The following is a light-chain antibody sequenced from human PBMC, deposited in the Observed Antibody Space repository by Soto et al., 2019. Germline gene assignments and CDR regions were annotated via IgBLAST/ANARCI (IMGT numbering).Light chain of an antibody. V-gene: IGKV3-20*01. CDR2: GAS. CDR3: QQYGTSPRT. Sequence: EIVLTQSPGTLSLSPGERATLSCRASQSVSSSYLAWYQQKPGQAPRLLIYGASSRATGIPDRFSGSGSGKDFPLTISRLEPEDFAVYYCQQYGTSPRTCGQGPRVDIK. CDR1: QSVSSSY. J-gene: IGKJ1*01.